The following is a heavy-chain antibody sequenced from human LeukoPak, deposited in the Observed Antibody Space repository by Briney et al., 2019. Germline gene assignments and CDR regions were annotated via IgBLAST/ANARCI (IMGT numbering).Heavy chain of an antibody. J-gene: IGHJ4*02. CDR1: GGSISSYY. D-gene: IGHD3-22*01. CDR2: IYTSGST. CDR3: ARDGATYYYDSSAYYFDY. V-gene: IGHV4-4*07. Sequence: PSETLSLTCTVSGGSISSYYWSWIRQPAGKGLEWIGRIYTSGSTNYNPSLKSRVTMSVDTSKNQFSLKLSSVTAADTAVYYCARDGATYYYDSSAYYFDYWGQGTLVTVSS.